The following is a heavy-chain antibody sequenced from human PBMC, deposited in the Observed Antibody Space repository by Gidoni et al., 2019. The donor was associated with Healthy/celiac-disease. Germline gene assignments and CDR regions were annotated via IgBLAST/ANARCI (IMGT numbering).Heavy chain of an antibody. CDR2: ISGSGGST. CDR3: ANHYGSGSYYTEPFDY. CDR1: GFTFSSHA. V-gene: IGHV3-23*01. D-gene: IGHD3-10*01. Sequence: EVQLLESGGGLVQPGGSLRLSCAASGFTFSSHAMSWVRQAPGKGLEWVSAISGSGGSTYYADSVKGRFTISRDNSKNTLYLQMNSLRAEDTAVYYCANHYGSGSYYTEPFDYWGQGTLVTVSS. J-gene: IGHJ4*02.